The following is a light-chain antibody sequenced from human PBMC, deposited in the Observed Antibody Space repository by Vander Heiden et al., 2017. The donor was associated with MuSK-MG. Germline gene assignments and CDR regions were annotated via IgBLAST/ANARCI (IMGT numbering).Light chain of an antibody. V-gene: IGKV3-15*01. CDR2: GAS. Sequence: LSCRASQSVSSNSAWYQQKPGQAPRLLIYGASTRATGIPARFSGSGSGTEFTLTISSLQSEDFAVYFCQQYNNWPLTFGGGTKVEIK. CDR3: QQYNNWPLT. CDR1: QSVSSN. J-gene: IGKJ4*01.